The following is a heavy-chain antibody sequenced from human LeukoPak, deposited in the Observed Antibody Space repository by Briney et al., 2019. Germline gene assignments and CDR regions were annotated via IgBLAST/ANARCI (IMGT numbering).Heavy chain of an antibody. Sequence: GGALGLSCAAAGFNVSTNYMNWGRQAPGKGLEWGSVIYSAIFSGGTPYSPDSLKGRFTIFSATSKNTLYLQMNRLRAEDTAVYYCARGQIDYYGPGSYGYFDYWGQGILVTVSS. V-gene: IGHV3-53*01. J-gene: IGHJ4*02. CDR1: GFNVSTNY. D-gene: IGHD3-10*01. CDR2: IYSAIFSGGTP. CDR3: ARGQIDYYGPGSYGYFDY.